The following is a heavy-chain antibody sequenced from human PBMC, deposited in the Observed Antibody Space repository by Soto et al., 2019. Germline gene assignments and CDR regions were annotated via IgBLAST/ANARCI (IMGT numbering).Heavy chain of an antibody. CDR1: GGSISSYY. CDR2: IYYSGST. CDR3: ARVGWGFRFWFDY. J-gene: IGHJ4*02. Sequence: QVQLQESGPGLVKPSETLSLTCTVSGGSISSYYWSWIRQPPGKGLEWIGYIYYSGSTNYNPSLTSRAXXSXDXSKNQFSLKLSSVTAADTAVYYCARVGWGFRFWFDYWGQGTLVTVSS. V-gene: IGHV4-59*01. D-gene: IGHD3-16*01.